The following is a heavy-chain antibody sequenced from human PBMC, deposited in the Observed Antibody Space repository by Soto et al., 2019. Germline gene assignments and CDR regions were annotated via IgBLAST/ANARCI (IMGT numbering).Heavy chain of an antibody. J-gene: IGHJ4*02. CDR1: GGSFSGYY. CDR2: INHSGST. CDR3: ARVPLAYRIAARRAYFDY. D-gene: IGHD6-6*01. V-gene: IGHV4-34*01. Sequence: SETLSLTCAVYGGSFSGYYWSWIRQPPGKGLEWIGEINHSGSTNYNPSLKSRVTISVDTSKNQFSLKLGSVTAADTAVYYCARVPLAYRIAARRAYFDYWGQGTLVTVSS.